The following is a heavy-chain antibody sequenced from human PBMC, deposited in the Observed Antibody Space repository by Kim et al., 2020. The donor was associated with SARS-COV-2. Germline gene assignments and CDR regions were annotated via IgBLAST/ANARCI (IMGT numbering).Heavy chain of an antibody. V-gene: IGHV6-1*01. J-gene: IGHJ4*02. CDR1: GDSVSSNSAA. Sequence: SQTLSLTCAISGDSVSSNSAAWNWIRQSPSRGLEWLGRTYYRSKWYNDYAVSVKSRITINPDTSKNQFSLQLNSVTPEDTAVYYCARDSQIGSGSLDNGSGYFGYWGQGTLVTVSS. D-gene: IGHD1-26*01. CDR2: TYYRSKWYN. CDR3: ARDSQIGSGSLDNGSGYFGY.